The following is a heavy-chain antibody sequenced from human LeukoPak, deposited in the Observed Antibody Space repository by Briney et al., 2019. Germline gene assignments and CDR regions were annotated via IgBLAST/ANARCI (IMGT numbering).Heavy chain of an antibody. J-gene: IGHJ4*02. CDR2: INPSGGST. Sequence: ASVKVSCKASGYTFTSYYMHWVRQAPGQGLEWMGIINPSGGSTSYAQKFQGRVTMTEDTSTDTAYMELSSLRSEDTAVYYCAKHMDDYSKVWDYWGQGTLVTVSS. CDR1: GYTFTSYY. CDR3: AKHMDDYSKVWDY. D-gene: IGHD4-11*01. V-gene: IGHV1-46*01.